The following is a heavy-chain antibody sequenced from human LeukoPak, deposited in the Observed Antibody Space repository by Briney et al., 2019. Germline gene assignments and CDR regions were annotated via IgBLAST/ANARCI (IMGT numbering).Heavy chain of an antibody. CDR2: INLSVST. J-gene: IGHJ4*02. Sequence: SGTLSLTCAVYGGSFRGYYSSSIRQPPRKRLEWIGEINLSVSTTYTPPPKSRVTISVDTSKNQSSLKLSSVTAADTAVYYCARGRNIVVVPAAPKRYFDSWGQGTLVTVSS. V-gene: IGHV4-34*01. CDR1: GGSFRGYY. CDR3: ARGRNIVVVPAAPKRYFDS. D-gene: IGHD2-2*01.